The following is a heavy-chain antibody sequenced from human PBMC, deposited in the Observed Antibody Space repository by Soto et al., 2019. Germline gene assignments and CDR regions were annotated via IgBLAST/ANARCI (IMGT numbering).Heavy chain of an antibody. CDR1: GGTFSSYA. D-gene: IGHD3-3*01. V-gene: IGHV1-69*13. CDR2: IIPIFGTA. Sequence: SVKVSCKASGGTFSSYAISWVRQAPGQGLEWMGGIIPIFGTANYAQKFQGRVTITADESTSTAYMELSSLRSEDTAVYYCARPNKTYDDFWSGYYSNFDYWGE. J-gene: IGHJ4*01. CDR3: ARPNKTYDDFWSGYYSNFDY.